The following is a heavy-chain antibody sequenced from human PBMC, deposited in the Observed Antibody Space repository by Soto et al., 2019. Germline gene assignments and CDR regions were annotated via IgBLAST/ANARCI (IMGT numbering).Heavy chain of an antibody. J-gene: IGHJ4*02. CDR2: IWYDGSNK. CDR3: ARDGGRRDGYNFHY. CDR1: GFTFSSYG. D-gene: IGHD3-16*01. V-gene: IGHV3-33*01. Sequence: GGSLRLSCAASGFTFSSYGMHWVRQAPGKGLEWVAVIWYDGSNKYYADSVRGRFTISRDNSKNTLYLQMNSLRAEDTAVYYCARDGGRRDGYNFHYWGQGTLVTVSS.